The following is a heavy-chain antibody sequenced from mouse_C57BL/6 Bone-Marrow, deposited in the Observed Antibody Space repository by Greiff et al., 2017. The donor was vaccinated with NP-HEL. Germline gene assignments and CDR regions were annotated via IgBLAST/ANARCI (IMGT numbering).Heavy chain of an antibody. Sequence: QVQLQQSGPGLVKPSQSLFLTCSITGFPITSGYYWIWIRQSPGKPLEWMGYITHSGETFYNQSLQSPPSFTRETSKNQFFLQLNSMTTEDTAMYCGAGAYSSGYAMDYWGQGTSVTVSS. D-gene: IGHD3-2*02. CDR1: GFPITSGYY. J-gene: IGHJ4*01. CDR3: AGAYSSGYAMDY. V-gene: IGHV12-3*01. CDR2: ITHSGET.